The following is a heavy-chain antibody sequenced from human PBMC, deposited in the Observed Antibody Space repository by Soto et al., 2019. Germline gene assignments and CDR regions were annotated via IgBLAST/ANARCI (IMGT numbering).Heavy chain of an antibody. V-gene: IGHV4-59*01. J-gene: IGHJ4*02. CDR1: GGSISTYY. Sequence: SATLSLTCTVSGGSISTYYWSWIRQPPGKGLEWLGYIYYNGNSYYNPSLKSRLTMSVDTSKNQFSLRLSSATAAETAVYYCAREQYNWKIWGQGTLVTVSS. CDR3: AREQYNWKI. CDR2: IYYNGNS. D-gene: IGHD1-20*01.